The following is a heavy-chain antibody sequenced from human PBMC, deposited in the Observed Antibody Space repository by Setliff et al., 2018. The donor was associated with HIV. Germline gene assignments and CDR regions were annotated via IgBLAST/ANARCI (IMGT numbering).Heavy chain of an antibody. Sequence: ASVKVSCKASGYTFSGYYMHWVRQAPGQGLEWMGRINPNSGGTNYPQKFQGRVTMTRDTSISTVYMELSRLRSDDTAVYYCARGTRVGANDAFDIWGQGTMVTVSS. V-gene: IGHV1-2*06. CDR3: ARGTRVGANDAFDI. CDR2: INPNSGGT. D-gene: IGHD1-26*01. J-gene: IGHJ3*02. CDR1: GYTFSGYY.